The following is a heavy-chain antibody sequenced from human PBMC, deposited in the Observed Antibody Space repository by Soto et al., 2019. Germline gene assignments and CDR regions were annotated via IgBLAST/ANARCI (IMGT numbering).Heavy chain of an antibody. D-gene: IGHD2-2*01. Sequence: SETLSLTCAVYGGSFSGYYWSWIRQPPGKGLEWIGEINHSGSTNYNPSLKSRVTISVDTSKNQFSLKLSSVTAADTAVYYCVRGRYCSSTSCYALYYYYYMDVWGKGTTVTVSS. J-gene: IGHJ6*03. CDR1: GGSFSGYY. CDR2: INHSGST. V-gene: IGHV4-34*01. CDR3: VRGRYCSSTSCYALYYYYYMDV.